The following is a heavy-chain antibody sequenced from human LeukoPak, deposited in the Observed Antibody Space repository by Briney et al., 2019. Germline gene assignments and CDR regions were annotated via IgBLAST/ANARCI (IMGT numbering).Heavy chain of an antibody. J-gene: IGHJ6*02. V-gene: IGHV4-59*01. Sequence: SETLSLTCTVSGGSISSYYWSWIRQPPGKGLEWIGYIYSSGSTNYNPSLKSRVTISVDTSKNQFYLKLSSVTAADTAVYYCARGPYLGYCSSTSCYDFYYYYGMDVWGQGTTFTLSS. CDR1: GGSISSYY. CDR2: IYSSGST. D-gene: IGHD2-2*01. CDR3: ARGPYLGYCSSTSCYDFYYYYGMDV.